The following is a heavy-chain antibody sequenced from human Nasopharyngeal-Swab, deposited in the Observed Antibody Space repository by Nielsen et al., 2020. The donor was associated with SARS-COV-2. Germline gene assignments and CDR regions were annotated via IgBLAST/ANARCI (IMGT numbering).Heavy chain of an antibody. J-gene: IGHJ4*02. CDR2: ISSSSSYI. Sequence: GGSLRLSCAASGSTFSSYSMNWVRQAPGKGLEWVSSISSSSSYIYYADSVKGRFTISRDNAKNSLYLQMNSLRAEDTAVYYCAREEGSSWHYFDYWGQGTLVTVSS. D-gene: IGHD6-13*01. CDR3: AREEGSSWHYFDY. V-gene: IGHV3-21*01. CDR1: GSTFSSYS.